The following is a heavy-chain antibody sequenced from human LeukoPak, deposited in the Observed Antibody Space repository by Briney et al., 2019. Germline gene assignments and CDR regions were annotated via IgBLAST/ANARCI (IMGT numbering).Heavy chain of an antibody. D-gene: IGHD3/OR15-3a*01. CDR3: VLDLFSSFAFDI. V-gene: IGHV3-23*01. CDR1: GFTFSSYA. CDR2: ISGSGGDT. Sequence: HPGGSLRLSCAASGFTFSSYAMSWVRQAPGKGLEWVSAISGSGGDTYYADSVKGRFTTSRDNAKNALHLQMNSLTAEDTAVYYCVLDLFSSFAFDIWGQGTMVTVSS. J-gene: IGHJ3*02.